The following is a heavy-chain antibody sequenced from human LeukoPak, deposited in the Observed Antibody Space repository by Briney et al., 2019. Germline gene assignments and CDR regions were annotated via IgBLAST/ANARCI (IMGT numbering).Heavy chain of an antibody. D-gene: IGHD6-13*01. CDR1: GGSFSGYY. CDR3: AGGYSSSWYPW. J-gene: IGHJ4*02. V-gene: IGHV4-34*01. CDR2: ITHSGST. Sequence: SETLSLTCAVYGGSFSGYYWSWIRQPPGKGLEWIGEITHSGSTNYSPSLKSRVTISLDTSKNQFSLKLSSVTAADTAVYHCAGGYSSSWYPWWGQGTLVTVSS.